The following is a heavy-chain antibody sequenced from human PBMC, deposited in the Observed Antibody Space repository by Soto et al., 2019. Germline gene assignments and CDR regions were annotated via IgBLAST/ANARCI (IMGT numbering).Heavy chain of an antibody. D-gene: IGHD3-16*01. CDR2: ISSSSRDI. CDR3: ARGSWGGDGIDV. J-gene: IGHJ6*02. Sequence: GGSLRLSCAASGFIFSTYTINWVRQAPGKGLEWVASISSSSRDIFYADSVKARFTISRDNANSSVDLQMNSLRVGDTAIYYCARGSWGGDGIDVWGQGTTVTVSS. V-gene: IGHV3-21*01. CDR1: GFIFSTYT.